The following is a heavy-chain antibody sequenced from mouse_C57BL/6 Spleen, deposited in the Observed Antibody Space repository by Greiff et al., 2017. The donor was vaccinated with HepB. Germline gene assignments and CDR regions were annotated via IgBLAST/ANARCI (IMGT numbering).Heavy chain of an antibody. V-gene: IGHV1-72*01. CDR3: ASGDYSNVYYAIDY. D-gene: IGHD2-5*01. Sequence: QVQLQQPGAELVKPGASVKLSCKASGYTFTSYWMHWVKQRPGRGLEWIGRIDPNSGGTKYNEKFKSKATLTVDKPSSTAYMQLSSLTSEDSAVYDGASGDYSNVYYAIDYWGQGTSVTVSS. J-gene: IGHJ4*01. CDR2: IDPNSGGT. CDR1: GYTFTSYW.